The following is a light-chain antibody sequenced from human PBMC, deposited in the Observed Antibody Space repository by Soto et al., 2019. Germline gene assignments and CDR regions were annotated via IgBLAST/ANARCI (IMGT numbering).Light chain of an antibody. V-gene: IGLV1-40*01. CDR2: GNN. J-gene: IGLJ1*01. CDR3: QSYDSSLSVYV. CDR1: SSNIGAGYD. Sequence: QSVLTQPPSVSGAPGQRVTISCTGSSSNIGAGYDVHWYQQLPGTAPKLLIYGNNNQPSGVPDRFSGSKSGTSASLAITGLQAEDEAGYYCQSYDSSLSVYVFGTGTKVTVL.